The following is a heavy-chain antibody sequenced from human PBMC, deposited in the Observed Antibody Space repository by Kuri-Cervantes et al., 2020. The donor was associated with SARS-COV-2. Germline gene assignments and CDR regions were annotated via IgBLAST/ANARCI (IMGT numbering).Heavy chain of an antibody. CDR2: ISGSGGST. Sequence: GESLKISCAASGFTFSSYAMSWVRQAPGKGLEWVSAISGSGGSTYYADSAKGRFTISRDNSKNTLYLQMNSLRAEDTAVYYCAKDQWELLGGGYWGQGTLVTVSS. CDR1: GFTFSSYA. V-gene: IGHV3-23*01. CDR3: AKDQWELLGGGY. D-gene: IGHD1-26*01. J-gene: IGHJ4*02.